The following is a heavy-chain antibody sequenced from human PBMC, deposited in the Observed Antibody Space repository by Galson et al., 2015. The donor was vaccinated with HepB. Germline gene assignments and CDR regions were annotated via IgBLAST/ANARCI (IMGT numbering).Heavy chain of an antibody. V-gene: IGHV3-7*03. CDR1: GFTFSSYG. CDR2: IKQDGSEK. Sequence: SLRLSCAASGFTFSSYGMHWVRQAPGKGLEWVANIKQDGSEKYYVDSVKGRFTISRDNAKNSLYLQVNSLRAEDTAVYYCTILVVVTTPPKGDFWGQGTLVTVSS. CDR3: TILVVVTTPPKGDF. J-gene: IGHJ4*02. D-gene: IGHD3-22*01.